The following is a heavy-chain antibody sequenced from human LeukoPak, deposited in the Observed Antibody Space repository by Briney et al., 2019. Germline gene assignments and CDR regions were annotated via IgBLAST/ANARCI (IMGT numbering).Heavy chain of an antibody. J-gene: IGHJ4*02. CDR3: ATAGYSSGWPFDY. CDR2: FDPEDGET. Sequence: ASAKVSCNVSRYTLTELSMHWARQAPGEGLEWMGGFDPEDGETIYAQKFQGRVTMTEDTSTDTAYMELSSLRSEDTAVYYCATAGYSSGWPFDYWGQGTLVTVSS. CDR1: RYTLTELS. D-gene: IGHD6-19*01. V-gene: IGHV1-24*01.